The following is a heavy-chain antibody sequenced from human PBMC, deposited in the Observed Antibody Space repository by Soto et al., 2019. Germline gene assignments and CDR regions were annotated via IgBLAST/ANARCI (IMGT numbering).Heavy chain of an antibody. V-gene: IGHV1-18*01. D-gene: IGHD2-15*01. CDR2: ISANNGNT. CDR3: ARDHRHCSGGSCYVVDY. J-gene: IGHJ4*02. CDR1: GYNFNSYG. Sequence: ASVKVSCKASGYNFNSYGISWVRQAPGQGLEWMGWISANNGNTKYAQKVQGRVTMTTDTSTSIAYMELRSLRSDDTAVYYCARDHRHCSGGSCYVVDYWGQGTLVTVSS.